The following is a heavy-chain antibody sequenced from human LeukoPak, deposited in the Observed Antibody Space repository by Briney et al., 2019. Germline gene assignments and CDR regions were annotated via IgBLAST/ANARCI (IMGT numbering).Heavy chain of an antibody. CDR2: MNPDTEIT. CDR1: GYTFTSYD. CDR3: ATSSGLTTHDAFDI. V-gene: IGHV1-8*01. D-gene: IGHD3/OR15-3a*01. Sequence: GASVKVSCKASGYTFTSYDLNWVRQASGQGLEWMGWMNPDTEITDYAQKFQGRVTMTRDTSINTAYMELSGLTSEDTAVYFCATSSGLTTHDAFDIWGQGTKVTVSS. J-gene: IGHJ3*02.